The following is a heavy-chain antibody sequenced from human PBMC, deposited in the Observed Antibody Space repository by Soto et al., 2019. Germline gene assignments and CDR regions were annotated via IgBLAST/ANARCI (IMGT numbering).Heavy chain of an antibody. CDR3: ARGGGPFGY. J-gene: IGHJ4*02. D-gene: IGHD3-3*01. CDR2: INPYNGNT. CDR1: GYTFTTYH. Sequence: QVQLVQSASEVKKPGASVKVSCKASGYTFTTYHISWVRQAPGQGLEWMGGINPYNGNTNFAQKFQGRVTMTTDTSTTTAYMDLRSLRFDDTAVYYCARGGGPFGYWVQGTLVTVSS. V-gene: IGHV1-18*01.